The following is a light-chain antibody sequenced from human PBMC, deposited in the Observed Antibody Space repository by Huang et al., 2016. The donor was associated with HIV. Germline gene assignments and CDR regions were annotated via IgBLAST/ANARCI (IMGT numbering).Light chain of an antibody. Sequence: EIMMTQSPAALSVSLVDRVTLSCRASQNIYSKLAWYQHKLGQAPRLLIYGASTRATDIPARFSGGGSGTEYTLNITRVQSEDFGIYYCQQYNNWPPWTFGQGTKVEVK. J-gene: IGKJ1*01. CDR2: GAS. V-gene: IGKV3-15*01. CDR1: QNIYSK. CDR3: QQYNNWPPWT.